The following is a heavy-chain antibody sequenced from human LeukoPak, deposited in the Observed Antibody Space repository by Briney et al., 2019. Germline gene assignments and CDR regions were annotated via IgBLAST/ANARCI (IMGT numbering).Heavy chain of an antibody. D-gene: IGHD6-13*01. CDR1: RFTFSTYA. V-gene: IGHV3-23*01. CDR3: AKHLSSSSRYYCDS. J-gene: IGHJ4*02. CDR2: IIGSGEST. Sequence: GGTLRLSCAASRFTFSTYAMSWVRQAPGKGLEWVSTIIGSGESTYYADSVKGRFTISRDNSKNTLYLQVNSLRAEDTGFYYCAKHLSSSSRYYCDSWGQGTLVTVSS.